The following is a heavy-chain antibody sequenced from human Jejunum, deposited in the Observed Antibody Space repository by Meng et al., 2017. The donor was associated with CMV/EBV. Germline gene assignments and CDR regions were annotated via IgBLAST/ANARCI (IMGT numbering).Heavy chain of an antibody. J-gene: IGHJ4*02. CDR2: ISNGGGST. D-gene: IGHD6-6*01. Sequence: CEVSGLNFSNYVMSWVRQAPGKGLEWVSSISNGGGSTYYADSVKGRFTISRDNSKNTLFLHMSSLRAEDTAVYYCAKFRSGAARNFDNWGQGTLVTVSS. V-gene: IGHV3-23*01. CDR1: GLNFSNYV. CDR3: AKFRSGAARNFDN.